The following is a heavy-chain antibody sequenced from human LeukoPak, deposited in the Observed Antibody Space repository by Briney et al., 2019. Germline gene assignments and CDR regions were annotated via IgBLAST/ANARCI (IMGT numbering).Heavy chain of an antibody. J-gene: IGHJ5*02. D-gene: IGHD3-10*01. Sequence: PGGSLTLSCAASGVTLSPYGMHWVRQAPGKGLGWVAVISYEGGTQHYADSVKGRFIISRDNPRNTLYLQMNILRTDDTGVYYCAKEGTPQVSTWYDLWGQGTQVIVSS. V-gene: IGHV3-30*18. CDR1: GVTLSPYG. CDR3: AKEGTPQVSTWYDL. CDR2: ISYEGGTQ.